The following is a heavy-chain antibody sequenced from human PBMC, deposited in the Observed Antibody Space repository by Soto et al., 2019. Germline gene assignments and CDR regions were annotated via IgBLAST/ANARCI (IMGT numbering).Heavy chain of an antibody. J-gene: IGHJ4*02. Sequence: VHGSCRVSCGTFTSYAINWVREAAGQGLEWMGGIIPIFGTANYAQKFQARVTITADESTSTAYMELSSLRSEDTAVYYSARPVEIATISMSYLFYWGQGTLVTVSS. CDR2: IIPIFGTA. V-gene: IGHV1-69*01. CDR3: ARPVEIATISMSYLFY. D-gene: IGHD2-21*01. CDR1: CGTFTSYA.